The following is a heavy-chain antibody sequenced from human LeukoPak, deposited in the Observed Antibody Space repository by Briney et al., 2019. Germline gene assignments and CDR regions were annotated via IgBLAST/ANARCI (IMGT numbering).Heavy chain of an antibody. CDR1: GFTFSSYG. Sequence: GGSLRLSCAASGFTFSSYGMHWVRQAPGKGLEWVAVIWYDGSNKYYADSVKGRFTISGDNSKNTLYLQMNGLRAEDTAVYYCARGTSYYDILTGFDIWGQGTMVTVSS. D-gene: IGHD3-9*01. CDR2: IWYDGSNK. J-gene: IGHJ3*02. V-gene: IGHV3-33*01. CDR3: ARGTSYYDILTGFDI.